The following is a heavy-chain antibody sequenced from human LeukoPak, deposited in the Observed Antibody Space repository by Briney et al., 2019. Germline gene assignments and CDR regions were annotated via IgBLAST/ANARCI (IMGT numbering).Heavy chain of an antibody. Sequence: GGSLRLSCAASGFTFSNYAMSWVRQAPGKGPDRLSFIIGGGGATYYADSVRGRFTISRDNSKNTLYLQMDTLRAEDTALYYCAKGGGTSSSYYMDVWGKGTPVTVS. CDR3: AKGGGTSSSYYMDV. CDR2: IIGGGGAT. CDR1: GFTFSNYA. J-gene: IGHJ6*03. D-gene: IGHD2-15*01. V-gene: IGHV3-23*01.